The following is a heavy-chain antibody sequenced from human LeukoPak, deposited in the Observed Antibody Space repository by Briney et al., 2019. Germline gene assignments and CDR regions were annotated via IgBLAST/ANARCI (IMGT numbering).Heavy chain of an antibody. CDR2: IYYSGST. CDR1: GGSFSGYY. Sequence: SETLSLTCAVYGGSFSGYYWSWIRQPPGKGLEWIGYIYYSGSTNYNPSLKSRVTISVDTSKNQFSLKLSSVTAADTAVYYCARESPDSSFDYWGQGTLVTVSS. J-gene: IGHJ4*02. V-gene: IGHV4-59*01. CDR3: ARESPDSSFDY. D-gene: IGHD6-13*01.